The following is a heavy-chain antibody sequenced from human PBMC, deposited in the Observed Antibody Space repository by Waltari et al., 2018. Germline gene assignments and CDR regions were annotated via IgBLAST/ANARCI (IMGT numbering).Heavy chain of an antibody. J-gene: IGHJ4*02. Sequence: QLVESGGGLVKPGESLRLSCVGSGYPFNDAWMSGVRQAPGKGLELVGRIKREIDGGTAEYVESVKDRFTISRDDSKNTLYLQMNGLKSEDSAVYFCVRESFGNDIWGQGTLVTVSS. CDR1: GYPFNDAW. V-gene: IGHV3-15*01. CDR2: IKREIDGGTA. D-gene: IGHD3-10*01. CDR3: VRESFGNDI.